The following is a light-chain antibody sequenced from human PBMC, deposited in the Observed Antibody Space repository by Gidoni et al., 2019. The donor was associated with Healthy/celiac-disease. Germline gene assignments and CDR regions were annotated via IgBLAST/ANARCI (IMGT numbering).Light chain of an antibody. CDR2: DAS. CDR1: QSVSSY. J-gene: IGKJ1*01. CDR3: QQRSNWPLT. Sequence: DIVLTQSPATLSLSPGERATLSCRASQSVSSYLAWYQQKPGQAPRLLIYDASNRATGIPARFSGSGSGTDFTLTISSLEPEDFAVYYCQQRSNWPLTFXQXTKVXIK. V-gene: IGKV3-11*01.